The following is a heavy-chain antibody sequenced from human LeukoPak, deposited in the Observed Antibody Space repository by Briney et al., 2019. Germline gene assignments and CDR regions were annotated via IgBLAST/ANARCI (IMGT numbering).Heavy chain of an antibody. J-gene: IGHJ6*04. CDR3: AELGITMIGGV. CDR1: GFRFNTFW. CDR2: IKQDGNEK. V-gene: IGHV3-7*01. D-gene: IGHD3-10*02. Sequence: GGSLRLSCAASGFRFNTFWMSWVRQAPGKGLEWVANIKQDGNEKYYADSVKGRFTISRDNAKNSLYLQMNSLRAEDTAVYYCAELGITMIGGVWGKGTTVTISS.